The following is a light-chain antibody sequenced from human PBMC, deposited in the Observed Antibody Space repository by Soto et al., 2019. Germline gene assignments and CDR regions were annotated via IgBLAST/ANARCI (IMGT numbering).Light chain of an antibody. CDR2: GSS. Sequence: EIVMTQSPANMSVSPGERVAVSCRASRPVRSNLAWYQQKPGQPPRLLIYGSSTRATGIPARFSGSGSGTEFTLTVTSLQSADIEVYYCQQYNDWLYSFGQGTKVDIK. CDR3: QQYNDWLYS. V-gene: IGKV3-15*01. CDR1: RPVRSN. J-gene: IGKJ2*03.